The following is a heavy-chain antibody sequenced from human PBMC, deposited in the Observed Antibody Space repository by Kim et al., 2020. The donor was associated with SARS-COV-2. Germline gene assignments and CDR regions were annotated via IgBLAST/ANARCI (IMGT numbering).Heavy chain of an antibody. Sequence: KYSQKFQGRVTITRDTSASTAYMELSSLRSEDTAVYYCARRQEGSGSFDYWGQGTLVTVSS. J-gene: IGHJ4*02. V-gene: IGHV1-3*01. CDR3: ARRQEGSGSFDY. D-gene: IGHD3-10*01.